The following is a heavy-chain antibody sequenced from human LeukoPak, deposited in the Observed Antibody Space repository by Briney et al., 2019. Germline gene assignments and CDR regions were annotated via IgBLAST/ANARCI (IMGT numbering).Heavy chain of an antibody. J-gene: IGHJ4*02. D-gene: IGHD3-22*01. CDR1: GFGFSNYA. CDR2: ISYDGTKK. V-gene: IGHV3-30*18. Sequence: PGRSLRLSCVASGFGFSNYAMHWVRQAPGKGLEWVAVISYDGTKKYYADSAKGRFTISRDNSNYTLFLQMNSLRVEDTAVYYCAKGVADVIVVITAIDYWGQGTLVTVSP. CDR3: AKGVADVIVVITAIDY.